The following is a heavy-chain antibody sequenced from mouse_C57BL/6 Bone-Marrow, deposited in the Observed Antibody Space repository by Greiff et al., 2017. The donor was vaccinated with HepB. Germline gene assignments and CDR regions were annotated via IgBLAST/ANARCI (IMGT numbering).Heavy chain of an antibody. CDR1: GYSFTSYS. V-gene: IGHV1-64*01. D-gene: IGHD3-3*01. CDR3: ARGHCDFGR. CDR2: IHPNSGST. J-gene: IGHJ2*01. Sequence: VQLQQPGAELVKPGASVKLSCKAPGYSFTSYSMQWVKQRPGQGLEWIGMIHPNSGSTNYNEKFKSKATLTVDKSSSTAYMQLSSLTSEDSAVYYCARGHCDFGRWGQGTTLSVSS.